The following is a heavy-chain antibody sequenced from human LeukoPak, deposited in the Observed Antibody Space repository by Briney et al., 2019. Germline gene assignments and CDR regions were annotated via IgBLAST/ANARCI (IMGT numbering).Heavy chain of an antibody. V-gene: IGHV3-48*01. J-gene: IGHJ1*01. Sequence: PGGSLRLSCAASGFTFDTYTMNWVRQAPGTGLEWVSYIDTTSTTMYYADSVKGRFTISRDNAKNSLYLQMNSLRVEDTAVYYCTRGLVVEAQYFQHWGQGTLVTVSS. D-gene: IGHD2-15*01. CDR1: GFTFDTYT. CDR2: IDTTSTTM. CDR3: TRGLVVEAQYFQH.